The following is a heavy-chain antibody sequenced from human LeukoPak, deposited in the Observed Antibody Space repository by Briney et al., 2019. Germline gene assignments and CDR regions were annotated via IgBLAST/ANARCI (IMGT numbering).Heavy chain of an antibody. J-gene: IGHJ4*02. D-gene: IGHD2-15*01. CDR1: GVSIARSRNY. CDR2: IYSSGGP. CDR3: AMIMNPKWYFDD. Sequence: SETLSLNCTVSGVSIARSRNYWGWIRLPPGKGLEWIGTIYSSGGPYYNPSLKSRVTISVDTSKSQFSLNLSSVTAADTAVYYCAMIMNPKWYFDDWGQGTLVTVSS. V-gene: IGHV4-39*01.